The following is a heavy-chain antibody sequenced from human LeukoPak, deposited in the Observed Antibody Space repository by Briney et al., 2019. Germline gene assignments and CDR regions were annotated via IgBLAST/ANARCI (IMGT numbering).Heavy chain of an antibody. CDR2: IIPIFGTA. CDR1: GGTFSSDA. CDR3: ARGQGQQLLDPFDY. Sequence: GASVKVSCKASGGTFSSDAISWVRQAPGQGLECMGGIIPIFGTATYAQKFQGRVTITADESTSTAYMELSSLRSEDTAVYYCARGQGQQLLDPFDYWGQGTLVTVSS. J-gene: IGHJ4*02. D-gene: IGHD6-13*01. V-gene: IGHV1-69*13.